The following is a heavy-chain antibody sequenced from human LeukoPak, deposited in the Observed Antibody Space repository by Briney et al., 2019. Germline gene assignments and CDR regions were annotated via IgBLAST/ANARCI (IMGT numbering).Heavy chain of an antibody. CDR1: GYTFTSYY. CDR2: INPSGGST. D-gene: IGHD4-11*01. Sequence: ASVKVSCKASGYTFTSYYMHWVRQAPGQGLEWMGIINPSGGSTSYAQKFQGRVTMTRDTSTSTVYMELSSLRSEDTAVYYCAKDREDYSTHGGFDYWGQGTLVTVSS. CDR3: AKDREDYSTHGGFDY. J-gene: IGHJ4*02. V-gene: IGHV1-46*01.